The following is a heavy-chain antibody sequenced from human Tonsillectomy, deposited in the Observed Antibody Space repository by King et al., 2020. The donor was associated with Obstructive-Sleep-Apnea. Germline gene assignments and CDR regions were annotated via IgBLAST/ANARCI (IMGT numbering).Heavy chain of an antibody. CDR2: IYHSGST. CDR3: ALESSYYYGMDV. J-gene: IGHJ6*02. CDR1: NSSISSGYY. D-gene: IGHD1-1*01. Sequence: QLQESGPGLVKPSETLSLTCTVSNSSISSGYYWGWIRQPPGKGLEWIGVIYHSGSTYYNPSLKSRVTISVDTSKNQFSLKLSSVTAADTAVYYCALESSYYYGMDVWGQGTTVTVSS. V-gene: IGHV4-38-2*02.